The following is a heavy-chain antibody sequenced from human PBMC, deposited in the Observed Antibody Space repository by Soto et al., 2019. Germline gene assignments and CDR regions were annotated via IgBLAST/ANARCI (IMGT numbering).Heavy chain of an antibody. CDR2: IIPIFGTA. J-gene: IGHJ6*02. CDR3: ASREDIVVVPAAIRYYYYYYGMDV. CDR1: GGTFSSYA. V-gene: IGHV1-69*13. D-gene: IGHD2-2*01. Sequence: SVKVSCKASGGTFSSYAISWVRKAPGQGLEWMGGIIPIFGTANYAQKFQGRVTITADESTSTAYMELSSLRSEDTAVYYCASREDIVVVPAAIRYYYYYYGMDVWGQGTTVTVSS.